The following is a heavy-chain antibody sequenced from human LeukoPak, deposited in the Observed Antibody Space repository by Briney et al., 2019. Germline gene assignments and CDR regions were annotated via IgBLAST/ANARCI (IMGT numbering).Heavy chain of an antibody. D-gene: IGHD3-22*01. CDR2: IYYSGST. V-gene: IGHV4-31*03. CDR1: GGSISSSSYY. CDR3: ARSGDYYDSRAPDY. J-gene: IGHJ4*02. Sequence: PSETLSLTCTVSGGSISSSSYYWGWIRQPPGKGLEWIGYIYYSGSTYYNPSLKSRVTISVDTSKSQFSLKLSSVTAADTAVYYCARSGDYYDSRAPDYWGQGTLVTVSS.